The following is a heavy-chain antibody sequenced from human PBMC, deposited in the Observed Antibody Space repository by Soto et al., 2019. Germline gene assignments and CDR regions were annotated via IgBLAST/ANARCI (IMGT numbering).Heavy chain of an antibody. CDR1: GGSILNYS. CDR2: ASSSGST. Sequence: VQLPESGPGLVKPSDTLSIPCSVSGGSILNYSWTWIRQPAGKGLEGIGRASSSGSTIYNPSLKSRVTVSVDTSKTHCSLKLRSVTAADTAVYYCARVGMVGSVLGYWFDPWGQGTMVTVSS. J-gene: IGHJ5*02. CDR3: ARVGMVGSVLGYWFDP. D-gene: IGHD6-19*01. V-gene: IGHV4-4*07.